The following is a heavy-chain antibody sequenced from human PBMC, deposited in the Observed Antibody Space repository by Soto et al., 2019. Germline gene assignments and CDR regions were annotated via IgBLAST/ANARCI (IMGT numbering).Heavy chain of an antibody. V-gene: IGHV3-33*01. Sequence: QVQLVESGGGVVQPGRSLRLSCTASGFTFSDYGMHWARQAPGKGLEWVAVIWYDGSNKYYADSVKGRFTISRDNSKNTRDLQINSLRAEYTDVYYCARDRGGGSCSSTSCYRSGPEYWGQGTPVTVSS. CDR2: IWYDGSNK. CDR1: GFTFSDYG. CDR3: ARDRGGGSCSSTSCYRSGPEY. J-gene: IGHJ4*02. D-gene: IGHD2-2*01.